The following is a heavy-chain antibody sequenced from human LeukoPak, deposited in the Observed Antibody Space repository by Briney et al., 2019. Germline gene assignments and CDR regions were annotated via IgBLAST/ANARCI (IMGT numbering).Heavy chain of an antibody. D-gene: IGHD3-10*01. CDR2: INPNSGGT. CDR3: ARYYGSGSYLYYFDS. J-gene: IGHJ4*02. Sequence: ASVKVSCKASGYTFTGYYMHWVRQAPGQGLEWMGRINPNSGGTNYAQKFQGRVTMTRDTSISTAYMELSRLRSDDTAVYYCARYYGSGSYLYYFDSWGQGTLVTVSS. CDR1: GYTFTGYY. V-gene: IGHV1-2*06.